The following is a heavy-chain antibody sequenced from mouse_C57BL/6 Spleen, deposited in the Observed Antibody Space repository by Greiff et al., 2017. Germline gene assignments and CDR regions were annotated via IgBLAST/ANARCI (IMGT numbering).Heavy chain of an antibody. CDR2: IHPNSGST. D-gene: IGHD1-1*01. V-gene: IGHV1-64*01. Sequence: QVQLQQPGAELVKPGASVKLSCKASGYTFTSYWMHWVKQRPGQGLEWIGMIHPNSGSTNYNEKLKSRATLTVDKSSSTAYMQLSSLTSEDSAVYYCARGGYYGSSEYAMDYWGQGTSVTVSS. CDR3: ARGGYYGSSEYAMDY. J-gene: IGHJ4*01. CDR1: GYTFTSYW.